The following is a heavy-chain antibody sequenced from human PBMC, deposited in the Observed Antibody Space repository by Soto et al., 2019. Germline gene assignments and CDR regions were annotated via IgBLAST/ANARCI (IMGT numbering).Heavy chain of an antibody. V-gene: IGHV3-33*01. D-gene: IGHD3-9*01. CDR3: ARDFSDILTGFTANYYYYGMDV. CDR1: GFTFSSYG. Sequence: PGGSLRLSCAASGFTFSSYGMHWVRQAPGKGLEWVAVIWYDGSNKYYADSVKGRFTISRDNSKNTLYLQMNSLRAEDMAVYYCARDFSDILTGFTANYYYYGMDVWGQGTTVTVS. J-gene: IGHJ6*02. CDR2: IWYDGSNK.